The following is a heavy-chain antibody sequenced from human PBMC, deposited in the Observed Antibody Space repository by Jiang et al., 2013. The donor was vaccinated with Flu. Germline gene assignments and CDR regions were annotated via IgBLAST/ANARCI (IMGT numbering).Heavy chain of an antibody. CDR2: VYHSGNT. CDR3: ARRGHNYGNTYYYYGMEV. J-gene: IGHJ6*04. V-gene: IGHV4-59*08. Sequence: TVSGGSISNYYWNWIRQPPGKGLEWIGYVYHSGNTNYNPSLKSRVTISADTSKNQFSLKLNSVTAADTAVYYCARRGHNYGNTYYYYGMEVWGKGTTVTVSS. D-gene: IGHD5-18*01. CDR1: GGSISNYY.